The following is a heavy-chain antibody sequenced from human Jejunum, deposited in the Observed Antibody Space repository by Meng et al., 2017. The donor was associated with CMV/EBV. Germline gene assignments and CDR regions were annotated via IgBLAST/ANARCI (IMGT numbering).Heavy chain of an antibody. J-gene: IGHJ4*02. CDR2: IYRSGST. CDR3: TKDATTRFDY. V-gene: IGHV4-38-2*02. Sequence: GTVSGYSIRNGNCWGWIRQPPGKGLEWIESIYRSGSTYYNPSLKSRVTISVDTSKNQFSLNLSSVTAADAAVYSCTKDATTRFDYWGQGTPVTVSS. CDR1: GYSIRNGNC. D-gene: IGHD4-11*01.